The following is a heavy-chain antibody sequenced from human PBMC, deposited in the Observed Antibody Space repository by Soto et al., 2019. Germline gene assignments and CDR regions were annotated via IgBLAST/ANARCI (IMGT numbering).Heavy chain of an antibody. CDR1: GGSISSGGYY. CDR2: IYYSGST. J-gene: IGHJ4*02. Sequence: SETLSLTCTVSGGSISSGGYYWSWIRQHPGKGLEWIGYIYYSGSTYYNPSLKSRVTISVDTSKNQFSLKLSSVTAADTAVYYCARAPRDFWSGYYTLCYFDYWGQGTLVTVST. D-gene: IGHD3-3*01. V-gene: IGHV4-31*03. CDR3: ARAPRDFWSGYYTLCYFDY.